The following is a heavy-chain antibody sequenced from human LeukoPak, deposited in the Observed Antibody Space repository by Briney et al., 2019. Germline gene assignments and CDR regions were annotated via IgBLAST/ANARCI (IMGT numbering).Heavy chain of an antibody. Sequence: SETLSLTCTVSGGSISSYYWSWIRQPPGKGLEWIGYIYYSGSTNYNPSLKSRVTISVDTSKNQFSLKLSSVTAADTAVYYCARDRGKHYSSGWYRNFIENKYYYYYYMDVWGKGTTVTVSS. V-gene: IGHV4-59*01. J-gene: IGHJ6*03. CDR1: GGSISSYY. CDR3: ARDRGKHYSSGWYRNFIENKYYYYYYMDV. D-gene: IGHD6-19*01. CDR2: IYYSGST.